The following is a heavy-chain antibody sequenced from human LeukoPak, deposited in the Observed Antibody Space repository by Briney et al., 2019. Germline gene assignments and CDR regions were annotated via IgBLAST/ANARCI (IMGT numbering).Heavy chain of an antibody. CDR3: ATVEAAAGLSYFDY. J-gene: IGHJ4*02. Sequence: ASVKVSCKVSGYTLTELSMHWVRQAPGKGLEWMGGFDPEDGDTIYAQKFQGRVTMTEDTSTDTAYMELSSLRSEDTAVYYCATVEAAAGLSYFDYWGQGTLVTVSS. V-gene: IGHV1-24*01. CDR2: FDPEDGDT. CDR1: GYTLTELS. D-gene: IGHD6-13*01.